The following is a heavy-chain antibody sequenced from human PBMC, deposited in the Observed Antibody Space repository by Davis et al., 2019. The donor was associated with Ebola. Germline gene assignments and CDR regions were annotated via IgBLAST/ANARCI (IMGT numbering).Heavy chain of an antibody. CDR3: ARALDRLLDFDY. J-gene: IGHJ4*02. Sequence: ASVKVSCKASGYTFSDYYMNWVRQAPGQGLEWMGIIAPSGDFTRFAPKFQGRITLTTDTSTNTVYMELTSLKSEDTAVYYCARALDRLLDFDYWGQGTLVTVSS. CDR1: GYTFSDYY. D-gene: IGHD3-3*01. V-gene: IGHV1-46*01. CDR2: IAPSGDFT.